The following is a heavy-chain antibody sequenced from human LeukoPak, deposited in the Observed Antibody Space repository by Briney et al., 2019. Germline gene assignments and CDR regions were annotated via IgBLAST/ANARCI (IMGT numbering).Heavy chain of an antibody. Sequence: GGSLRLSCAASGFTFSSYAMHWVRQAPGKGLEYVSAISSNGGSTYYAKSVKGRFTISRDNSKNTLYLQMGSLRAEDMAVYYCARRRNYYDSSGSFAHWGQGTLVTVSS. D-gene: IGHD3-22*01. CDR2: ISSNGGST. CDR1: GFTFSSYA. CDR3: ARRRNYYDSSGSFAH. J-gene: IGHJ4*02. V-gene: IGHV3-64*01.